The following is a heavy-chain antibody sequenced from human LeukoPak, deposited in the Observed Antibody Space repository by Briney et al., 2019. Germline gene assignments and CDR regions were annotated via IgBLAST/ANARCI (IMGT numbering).Heavy chain of an antibody. CDR1: GGTFSSYA. CDR2: IIPILGIA. CDR3: ARGDYYDSSGYYTPSYYLDY. V-gene: IGHV1-69*04. D-gene: IGHD3-22*01. Sequence: SVKVSCKASGGTFSSYAISWLRQAPGQGLEWMGRIIPILGIANYAQKFQGRVTITADKSTSTAYMELSSLRSEDTAVYYCARGDYYDSSGYYTPSYYLDYWGQGTLVTVSS. J-gene: IGHJ4*02.